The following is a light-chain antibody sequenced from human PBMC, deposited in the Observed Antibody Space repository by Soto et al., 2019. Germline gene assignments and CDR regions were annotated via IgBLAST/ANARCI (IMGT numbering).Light chain of an antibody. CDR2: SNN. CDR1: RSNIGSTT. Sequence: LTQPPSASGTPGQRVTISCSGSRSNIGSTTVNWYQQLPGTAPKLLIYSNNQRPSGVPDRFSGSKSGTSASLSISGLRAEDEADYYCAAWDDSLNRLYVFGTGTKVTVL. V-gene: IGLV1-44*01. CDR3: AAWDDSLNRLYV. J-gene: IGLJ1*01.